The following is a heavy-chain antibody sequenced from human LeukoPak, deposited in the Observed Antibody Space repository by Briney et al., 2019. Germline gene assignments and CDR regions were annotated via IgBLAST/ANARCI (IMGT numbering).Heavy chain of an antibody. Sequence: QPGGSLRLSCAASGFTFTSHAMSWVRQAPGKGLEWVSIISGSGDSTYYADSVKGRFTISRDNSKNTLYLQMNSLRAEDTAVYYCAKEPARPGIAAAKAAQPYYFDYWGQGTLVTVSS. D-gene: IGHD6-13*01. CDR2: ISGSGDST. J-gene: IGHJ4*02. V-gene: IGHV3-23*01. CDR3: AKEPARPGIAAAKAAQPYYFDY. CDR1: GFTFTSHA.